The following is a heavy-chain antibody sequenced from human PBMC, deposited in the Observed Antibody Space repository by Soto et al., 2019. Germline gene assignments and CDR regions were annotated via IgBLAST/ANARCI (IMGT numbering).Heavy chain of an antibody. CDR1: GFTVSGSA. CDR3: TGHMGEVSVPRAFDI. V-gene: IGHV3-73*01. D-gene: IGHD3-16*02. J-gene: IGHJ3*02. CDR2: IRSKTNSYAT. Sequence: EVQLVESGGGLVQPGGSLKLSCAASGFTVSGSAVHWVRQASGKGLEWVGRIRSKTNSYATAYAASVRGRITISRDDSKNTEYLEMNRMKTEDSAVYYFTGHMGEVSVPRAFDIGGQVTMVTVSS.